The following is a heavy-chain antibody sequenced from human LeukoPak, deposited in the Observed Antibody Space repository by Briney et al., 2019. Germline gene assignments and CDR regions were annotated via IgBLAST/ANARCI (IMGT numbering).Heavy chain of an antibody. Sequence: GGSLRLSCAASGFTFSSYAMHWVRQAPGKGLEWVAVISYDGSNKYYADSVKGRFTISRDNSKNTLYLQMNSLRAEDTAVYYCARGWAPVKRASPGPYTAMVAPYDDYWGQGTLVTVSS. D-gene: IGHD5-18*01. CDR1: GFTFSSYA. CDR2: ISYDGSNK. J-gene: IGHJ4*02. V-gene: IGHV3-30-3*01. CDR3: ARGWAPVKRASPGPYTAMVAPYDDY.